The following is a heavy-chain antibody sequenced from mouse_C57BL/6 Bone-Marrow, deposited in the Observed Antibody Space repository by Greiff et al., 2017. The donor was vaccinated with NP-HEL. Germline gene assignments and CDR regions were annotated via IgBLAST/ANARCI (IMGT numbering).Heavy chain of an antibody. D-gene: IGHD1-1*01. Sequence: VQLQESGAELVRPGASVKLSCKASGYTFTDYYINWVKQRPGQGLEWIARIYPGSGNTYYNEKFKGKATLTAEKSSSTAYMQLSSLTSEDSAVYFCARVTTVVDAMDYWGQGTSVTVSS. V-gene: IGHV1-76*01. J-gene: IGHJ4*01. CDR3: ARVTTVVDAMDY. CDR1: GYTFTDYY. CDR2: IYPGSGNT.